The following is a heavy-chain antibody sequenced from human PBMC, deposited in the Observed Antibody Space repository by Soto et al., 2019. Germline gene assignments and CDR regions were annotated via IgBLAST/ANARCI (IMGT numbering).Heavy chain of an antibody. D-gene: IGHD3-10*01. CDR1: GGSFSGYY. CDR2: INHSGST. V-gene: IGHV4-34*01. Sequence: SETLSLTCAVYGGSFSGYYWSWIRQPPGKGLEWIGEINHSGSTNYNPSLKSRVTISVDTSKNQFSLKLSSVTAADTAVYYCARGPLYMVRGVIALYYLDYWGQGTLVTVSS. J-gene: IGHJ4*02. CDR3: ARGPLYMVRGVIALYYLDY.